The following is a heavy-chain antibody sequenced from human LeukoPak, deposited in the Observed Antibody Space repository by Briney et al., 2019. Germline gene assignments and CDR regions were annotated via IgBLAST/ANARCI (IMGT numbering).Heavy chain of an antibody. D-gene: IGHD6-13*01. J-gene: IGHJ4*02. CDR2: VNRDGRST. CDR1: GFTFSDYW. V-gene: IGHV3-74*01. CDR3: ARDRSISAAGDTY. Sequence: GGSLRLSCAASGFTFSDYWMHWVRQAPGKGLVWVSRVNRDGRSTSYADSVKGRFTISRDNAKNTLSLQMNSLRAEDTAVYYCARDRSISAAGDTYWGQRTLVTVSS.